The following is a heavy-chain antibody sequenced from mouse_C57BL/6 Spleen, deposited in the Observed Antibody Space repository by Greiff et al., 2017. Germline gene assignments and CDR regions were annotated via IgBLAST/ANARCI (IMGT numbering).Heavy chain of an antibody. J-gene: IGHJ3*01. CDR2: IWSGGST. D-gene: IGHD2-4*01. CDR1: GFSFTSYG. CDR3: AGNFYDYDGWFAY. Sequence: QVQLQESGPGLVQPSQSLSITCTVSGFSFTSYGVHWVRQSPGKGLEWLGVIWSGGSTDYNAAFISRLSISEDNSKSQVFFKMNSLQADDTAIYYCAGNFYDYDGWFAYWGQGTLVTVSA. V-gene: IGHV2-2*01.